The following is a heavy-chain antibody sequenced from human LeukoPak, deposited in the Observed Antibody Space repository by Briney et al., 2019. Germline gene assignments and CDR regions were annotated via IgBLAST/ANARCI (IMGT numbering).Heavy chain of an antibody. CDR3: ARHQGGWITGGFDI. D-gene: IGHD2-2*03. V-gene: IGHV3-23*01. J-gene: IGHJ3*02. Sequence: GGSLRLSCAASGFTFSSYSMSWARQAPGKGLEWVSVISSSGGATYYADSVKGRFTISRDNSKNTLYLQMNSLRAEDTAMYYCARHQGGWITGGFDIWGQGTLVTVSS. CDR1: GFTFSSYS. CDR2: ISSSGGAT.